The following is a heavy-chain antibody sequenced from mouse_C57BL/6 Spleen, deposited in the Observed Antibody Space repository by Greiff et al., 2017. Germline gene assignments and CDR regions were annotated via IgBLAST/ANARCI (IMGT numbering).Heavy chain of an antibody. CDR3: ARSTTVVAHWYFDV. J-gene: IGHJ1*03. Sequence: VQPQQSGPVLVKPGASVKMSCKASGYTFTDYYMNWVKQSHGKSLEWIGVINPYNGGTSYNQKFKGKATLTVDKSSSTAYMELNSLTSEDSAVYYCARSTTVVAHWYFDVWGTGTTVTVSS. CDR2: INPYNGGT. V-gene: IGHV1-19*01. D-gene: IGHD1-1*01. CDR1: GYTFTDYY.